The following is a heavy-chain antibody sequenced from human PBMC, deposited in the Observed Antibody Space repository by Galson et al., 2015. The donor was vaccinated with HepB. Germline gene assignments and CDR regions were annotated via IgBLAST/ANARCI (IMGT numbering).Heavy chain of an antibody. Sequence: SLRLSCAASGFTFSSYWMSWIRQAPGKGLEWVANIKQDGSEKYYVDSVKGRFTISRDNAKNSLYLQMNSLRAEDTAVYYCAGVGYDSSGYLDAFDIWGQGTMVTVSS. J-gene: IGHJ3*02. V-gene: IGHV3-7*01. CDR3: AGVGYDSSGYLDAFDI. CDR1: GFTFSSYW. CDR2: IKQDGSEK. D-gene: IGHD3-22*01.